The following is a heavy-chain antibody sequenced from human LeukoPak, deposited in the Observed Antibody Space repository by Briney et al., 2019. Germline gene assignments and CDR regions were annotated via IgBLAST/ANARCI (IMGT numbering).Heavy chain of an antibody. J-gene: IGHJ4*02. V-gene: IGHV4-39*07. D-gene: IGHD3-22*01. CDR1: GGSISSSSYY. Sequence: SETLSLTCTVSGGSISSSSYYWGWIRQPPGKGLEWIGSIHYSGSTYYNPSLKSRVTISVDTSKNQFSLKLSSVTAADTAVYYCARGLDRGIVVVNYYFDYWGQGTLVTVSS. CDR2: IHYSGST. CDR3: ARGLDRGIVVVNYYFDY.